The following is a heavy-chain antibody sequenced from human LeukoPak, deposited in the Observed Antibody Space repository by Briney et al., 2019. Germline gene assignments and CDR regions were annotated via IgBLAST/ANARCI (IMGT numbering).Heavy chain of an antibody. V-gene: IGHV3-48*01. D-gene: IGHD6-6*01. CDR3: ARDEYTTSTDTFYYGMDV. CDR1: GVTFRSYA. CDR2: ISSGGDTI. Sequence: PGGSLRLSCAASGVTFRSYAMSWVRQAPGKGLEWVSYISSGGDTISYADSVRGGFTISRDDAQDSLFLQMNSLRAEDTAVYYCARDEYTTSTDTFYYGMDVWGQGTTVTVSS. J-gene: IGHJ6*01.